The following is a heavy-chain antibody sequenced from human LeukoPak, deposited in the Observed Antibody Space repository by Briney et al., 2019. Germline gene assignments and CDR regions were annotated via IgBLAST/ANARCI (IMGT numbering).Heavy chain of an antibody. V-gene: IGHV4-39*07. D-gene: IGHD5-24*01. J-gene: IGHJ4*02. CDR1: GGSVSSGSYC. Sequence: SETLSLTCTVSGGSVSSGSYCWSWLRQPPGKGLEWIGEINDSGNTNYNPSLKSRVTISVDTSKNQFSLKVSSVTAADTAVYYCARVDGDGYNIPDYWGQGTLVTVSS. CDR3: ARVDGDGYNIPDY. CDR2: INDSGNT.